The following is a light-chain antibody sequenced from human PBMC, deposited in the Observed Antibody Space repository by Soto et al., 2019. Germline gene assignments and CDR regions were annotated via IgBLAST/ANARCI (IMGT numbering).Light chain of an antibody. CDR1: SSDVGGYNY. V-gene: IGLV2-8*01. CDR3: SSYVGSNNLV. J-gene: IGLJ1*01. Sequence: QSALTQPPSASGSPGQSVTISCTGTSSDVGGYNYVSWYQQHPGKAPKLMIYDVSKRPSGVPDRFSGSKSGNTASLTVSGLQDEEEADYYCSSYVGSNNLVFGTGTKLTVL. CDR2: DVS.